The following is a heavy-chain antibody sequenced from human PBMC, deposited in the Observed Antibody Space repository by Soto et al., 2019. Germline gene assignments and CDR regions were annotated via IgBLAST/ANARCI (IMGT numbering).Heavy chain of an antibody. CDR2: IKSKTDGGTT. J-gene: IGHJ4*02. CDR3: TTETPLYYDSSGSPTPFDY. D-gene: IGHD3-22*01. Sequence: PGGSLRLSCAASGFTFSNALMNWVRQAPGKGLEWVGRIKSKTDGGTTDYAAPVKGRFTISRDDSKNTLYLQMNSLKTEDTAVYYCTTETPLYYDSSGSPTPFDYWGQGTLVTVSS. CDR1: GFTFSNAL. V-gene: IGHV3-15*07.